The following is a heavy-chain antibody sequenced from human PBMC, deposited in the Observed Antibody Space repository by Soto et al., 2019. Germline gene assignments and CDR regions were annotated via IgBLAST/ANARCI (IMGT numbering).Heavy chain of an antibody. Sequence: GGSLRLSCAASGFTFSSYAMSWVRQAPGKGLEWVSAISGSGGSTYYADSVKGRFTISRDNSKNTLYLQMNSLRAEDTAVYYCAKADESGSIVVVVAAPFDYWGQGTLVTVSS. CDR1: GFTFSSYA. D-gene: IGHD2-15*01. CDR3: AKADESGSIVVVVAAPFDY. J-gene: IGHJ4*02. V-gene: IGHV3-23*01. CDR2: ISGSGGST.